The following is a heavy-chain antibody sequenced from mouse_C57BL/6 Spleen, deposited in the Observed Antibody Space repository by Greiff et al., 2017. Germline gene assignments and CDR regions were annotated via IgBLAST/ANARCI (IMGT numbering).Heavy chain of an antibody. Sequence: DVHLVESGGGLVKPGGSLKLSCAASGFTFSDYGMHWVRQAPEKGLEWVAYISSGSSTIYYADTVKGRFTISRDNAKNTLFLQMTSLGSEDTAMYYCARAGTGYAMDYWGQGTSVTVSS. CDR2: ISSGSSTI. D-gene: IGHD4-1*01. CDR3: ARAGTGYAMDY. J-gene: IGHJ4*01. V-gene: IGHV5-17*01. CDR1: GFTFSDYG.